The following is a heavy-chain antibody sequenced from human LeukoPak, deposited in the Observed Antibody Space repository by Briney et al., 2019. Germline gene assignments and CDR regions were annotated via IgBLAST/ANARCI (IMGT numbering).Heavy chain of an antibody. Sequence: GGSLRLSCAASGFTFSSYAMHWVRKAPGKGLEYVSSISSNGGSTFYANSVKGRFTISRDNSKNTLYLQMGSLRAEDMAVYYCTRLAVGSQSDYWGQGTLVTVSS. CDR1: GFTFSSYA. CDR3: TRLAVGSQSDY. CDR2: ISSNGGST. V-gene: IGHV3-64*01. D-gene: IGHD1-26*01. J-gene: IGHJ4*02.